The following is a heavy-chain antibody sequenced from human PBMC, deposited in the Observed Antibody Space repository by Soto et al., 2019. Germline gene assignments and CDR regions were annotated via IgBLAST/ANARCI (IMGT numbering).Heavy chain of an antibody. CDR3: AKEYSSGWKTFDD. V-gene: IGHV3-23*01. Sequence: EVQLLESGGGLVQPGGSLRLSCAASGFTFNSYAMSWVRQAPGKGLEWVSVISVSGGSTYYADSVKGRFTISRDNSKNTLYLQMNSLRAEDTAVYYCAKEYSSGWKTFDDWGQGPLVTVSS. CDR1: GFTFNSYA. D-gene: IGHD6-19*01. J-gene: IGHJ4*02. CDR2: ISVSGGST.